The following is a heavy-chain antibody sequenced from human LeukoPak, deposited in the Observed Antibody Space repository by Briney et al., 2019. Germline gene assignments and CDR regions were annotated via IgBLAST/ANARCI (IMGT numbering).Heavy chain of an antibody. CDR3: ARSSGRYDSSGYTDY. D-gene: IGHD3-22*01. V-gene: IGHV3-53*01. CDR2: IYSGGST. CDR1: GFTVSSNY. J-gene: IGHJ4*02. Sequence: PGGSMRLSCAASGFTVSSNYMSWVRPAPGKGMEWVSGIYSGGSTYYADSVKGRFTISRDNSKNTLYLQMNSLRAEDTAVYYCARSSGRYDSSGYTDYWGQGTLVTVSS.